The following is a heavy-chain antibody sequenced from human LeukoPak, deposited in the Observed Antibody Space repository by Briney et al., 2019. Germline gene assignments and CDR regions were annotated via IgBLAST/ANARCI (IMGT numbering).Heavy chain of an antibody. V-gene: IGHV3-30-3*01. D-gene: IGHD2-2*02. J-gene: IGHJ6*02. CDR2: ISYDGSNK. CDR1: GFTFSSYA. CDR3: AREPPSTSCYSCYGMDV. Sequence: PGGSLRLSCAASGFTFSSYAMHWVRQAPGKGLEWVAVISYDGSNKYYADSVKGRFTISRDNSKNTLYLQMNSLRAEDTAVYYCAREPPSTSCYSCYGMDVWGQGTTVTVSS.